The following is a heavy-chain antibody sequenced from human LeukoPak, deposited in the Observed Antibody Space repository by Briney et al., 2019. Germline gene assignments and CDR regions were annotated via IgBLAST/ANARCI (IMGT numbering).Heavy chain of an antibody. CDR1: ESSFSSYW. D-gene: IGHD2-21*01. Sequence: GESLNFSSKASESSFSSYWIGWVRQLPGKGLWWIWIIYPSDSDTSSRPSLHGEATISATKSISTACLQWSSLKSSDTAMYYCARTDRGGEICWFDAGGQGRLVTAS. CDR3: ARTDRGGEICWFDA. V-gene: IGHV5-51*03. J-gene: IGHJ5*02. CDR2: IYPSDSDT.